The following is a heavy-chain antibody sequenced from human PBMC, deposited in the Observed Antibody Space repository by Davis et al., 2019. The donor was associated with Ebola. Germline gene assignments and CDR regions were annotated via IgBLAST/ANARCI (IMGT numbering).Heavy chain of an antibody. CDR2: TSGSGGST. V-gene: IGHV3-23*01. Sequence: AGSLRLSCAASGFTFSSYAMSWVCQAPGQGLEWVSATSGSGGSTYYADSVKGRFTISRDNSKNTLYLQMNSLRAEDTAVYYCAKGDCTGGVCPGMDVWGQGTTVTVSS. CDR1: GFTFSSYA. D-gene: IGHD2-8*02. CDR3: AKGDCTGGVCPGMDV. J-gene: IGHJ6*02.